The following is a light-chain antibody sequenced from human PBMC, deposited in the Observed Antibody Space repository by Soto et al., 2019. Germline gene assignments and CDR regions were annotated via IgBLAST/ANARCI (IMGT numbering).Light chain of an antibody. V-gene: IGKV1-12*01. CDR2: ASS. CDR1: QFIISE. J-gene: IGKJ1*01. CDR3: QQVNSFPWT. Sequence: DIQMTQSPSSVSASVGDRVTITCRASQFIISELGCYQQKPGKAPKFLSYASSSLQIGVPSRFSGSESGTNFTLTISSLQPEDSATYYCQQVNSFPWTFGQGTKVEI.